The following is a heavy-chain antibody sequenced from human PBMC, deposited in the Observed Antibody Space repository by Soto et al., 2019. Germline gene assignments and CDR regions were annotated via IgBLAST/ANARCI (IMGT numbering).Heavy chain of an antibody. CDR2: ISGSGGST. J-gene: IGHJ4*02. CDR1: GFTFSSYA. V-gene: IGHV3-23*01. Sequence: GGSLRLSCAASGFTFSSYAMSWVRQAPGKGLEWVSAISGSGGSTYYADSVKGRFTISRDNSKNTLYLQMNRLRAEDTAVYYCAKDDGEDSSSWYGFDYWGQGTLVTVSS. CDR3: AKDDGEDSSSWYGFDY. D-gene: IGHD6-13*01.